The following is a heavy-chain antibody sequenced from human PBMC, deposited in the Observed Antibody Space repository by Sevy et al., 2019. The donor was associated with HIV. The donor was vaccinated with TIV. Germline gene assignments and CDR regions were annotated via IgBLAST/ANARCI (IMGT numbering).Heavy chain of an antibody. Sequence: GGSLRLSCAASGFTFSSYAMSWVRQAPGKGLEWVSASRGSGGSTYYADSVKGRFTISRDNSKNTLYLQMNSLRAEDTAVYYGAKGNPPRQLVGYWGQGTLVTVSS. CDR2: SRGSGGST. J-gene: IGHJ4*02. CDR3: AKGNPPRQLVGY. V-gene: IGHV3-23*01. D-gene: IGHD6-6*01. CDR1: GFTFSSYA.